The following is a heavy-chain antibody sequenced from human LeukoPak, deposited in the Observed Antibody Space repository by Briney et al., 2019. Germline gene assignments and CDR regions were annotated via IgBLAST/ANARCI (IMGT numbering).Heavy chain of an antibody. Sequence: GGSLRLSCAASGFTVSSNYMSWVRQAPGKGLEWVSVIYSGGSTYCADSVKGRFTISRDNSKNTLYLQMNSLRAEDTAVYYCARFPISPTYTQDYWGQGTLVTVSS. J-gene: IGHJ4*02. V-gene: IGHV3-66*01. D-gene: IGHD4-11*01. CDR2: IYSGGST. CDR3: ARFPISPTYTQDY. CDR1: GFTVSSNY.